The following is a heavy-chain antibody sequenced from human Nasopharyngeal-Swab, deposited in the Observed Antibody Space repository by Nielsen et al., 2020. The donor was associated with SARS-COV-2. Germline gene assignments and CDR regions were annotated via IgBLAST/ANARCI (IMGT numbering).Heavy chain of an antibody. CDR2: INSDGIST. J-gene: IGHJ3*02. V-gene: IGHV3-74*01. CDR3: ARPSRGSYLRDAFDI. D-gene: IGHD1-26*01. CDR1: GFTFSSYW. Sequence: GESLKISCAASGFTFSSYWMHWVRQAPGKGLVWVSRINSDGISTTYADSVKGRFTISRDNAKNSLYLQMNSLRAEDTAVYYCARPSRGSYLRDAFDIWGQGTMVTVSS.